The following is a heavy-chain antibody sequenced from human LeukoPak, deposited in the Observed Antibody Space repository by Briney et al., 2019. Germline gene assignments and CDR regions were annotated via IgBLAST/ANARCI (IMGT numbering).Heavy chain of an antibody. J-gene: IGHJ6*02. Sequence: RLXPXXGLGWVGIINPSGGTTNYAQKFQGRVTITSDTSKSTVYMELRSLRSEDTAVYYCARVSGYCSGGTCYGLPSHGLDVWGQGTPVTVSS. V-gene: IGHV1-46*01. D-gene: IGHD2-15*01. CDR3: ARVSGYCSGGTCYGLPSHGLDV. CDR2: INPSGGTT.